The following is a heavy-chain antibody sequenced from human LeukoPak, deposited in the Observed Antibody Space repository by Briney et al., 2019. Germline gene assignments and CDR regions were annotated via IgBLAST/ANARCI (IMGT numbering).Heavy chain of an antibody. CDR3: ARGASVDYYDSSGYYYDFDY. CDR1: GGSFSGYY. Sequence: SETLSLTCAVYGGSFSGYYWSWIRQPPGKGLEWIGEINHSGSTNYNPSLKSRVTISVDTSKNQFSLKLSSVTAADTAVYYCARGASVDYYDSSGYYYDFDYWGQGTLVTVSS. V-gene: IGHV4-34*01. CDR2: INHSGST. J-gene: IGHJ4*02. D-gene: IGHD3-22*01.